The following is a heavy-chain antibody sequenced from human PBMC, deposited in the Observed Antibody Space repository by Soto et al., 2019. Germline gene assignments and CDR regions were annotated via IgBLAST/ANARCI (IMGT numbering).Heavy chain of an antibody. J-gene: IGHJ4*02. CDR1: GVSISRYSYY. CDR2: VYYSGNT. CDR3: ARDPQYTDSSGYYVSSGNFYY. V-gene: IGHV4-39*02. Sequence: PSETLSLTCTVSGVSISRYSYYWGWIRQPPGTGLDWIGSVYYSGNTNYNPSLKGRVTIFVDKSKNHVSLRLSSVTAADTAVYYCARDPQYTDSSGYYVSSGNFYYWGQG. D-gene: IGHD3-22*01.